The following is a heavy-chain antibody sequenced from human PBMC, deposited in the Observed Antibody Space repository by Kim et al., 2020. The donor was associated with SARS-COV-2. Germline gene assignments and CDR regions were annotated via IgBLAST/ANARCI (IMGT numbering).Heavy chain of an antibody. CDR3: ARIEVFGFAD. CDR2: INHSGST. D-gene: IGHD2-21*01. Sequence: SETLSLTCAVYGGSFSNYYWSWIRQSPGKGLEWIGEINHSGSTNYNPSLKSRVTISVDTSKNQFSLKLSSVTAADTAVYYCARIEVFGFADCGYGTQVTV. J-gene: IGHJ4*03. CDR1: GGSFSNYY. V-gene: IGHV4-34*01.